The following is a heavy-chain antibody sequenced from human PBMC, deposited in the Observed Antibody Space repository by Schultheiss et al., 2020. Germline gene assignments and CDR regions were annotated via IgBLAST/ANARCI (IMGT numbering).Heavy chain of an antibody. D-gene: IGHD4-17*01. CDR2: INHSGST. Sequence: SETLSLTCAVYGESFSGYYWSWIRQPPGKGLEWIGEINHSGSTNYNPSLKSRVTISVDTSKNHFSLKLTSVTAADTAVYYCARGRDDYGWYFNLWGRGTLVTVSS. V-gene: IGHV4-34*01. J-gene: IGHJ2*01. CDR1: GESFSGYY. CDR3: ARGRDDYGWYFNL.